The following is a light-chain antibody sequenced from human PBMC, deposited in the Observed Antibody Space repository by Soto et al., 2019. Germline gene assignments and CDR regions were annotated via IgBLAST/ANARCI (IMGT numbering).Light chain of an antibody. CDR3: MQALQTPYT. CDR2: LGS. V-gene: IGKV2-28*01. CDR1: QSLLHSNSYNY. Sequence: DIVMTQSPLSLPVTPGEPASISCRSSQSLLHSNSYNYLDWYLQKPGQSPQVLIHLGSYRASGVPDRFSGSGSGTDFILKISRVEAEDVGVYYCMQALQTPYTFGQGTRLEIK. J-gene: IGKJ2*01.